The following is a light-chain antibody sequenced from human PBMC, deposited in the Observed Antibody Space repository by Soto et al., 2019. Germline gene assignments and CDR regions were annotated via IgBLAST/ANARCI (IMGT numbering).Light chain of an antibody. CDR1: QTITNY. CDR2: ATD. Sequence: DIQMTQSPSSLSASVGDRFTITGRASQTITNYLNWYQQQSGKAPKLLIYATDTLQSGVPSRFSGSGSGTDYTLTISSLQPEDFATYYCQQSYNTPQTFGQGTKVDIK. V-gene: IGKV1-39*01. CDR3: QQSYNTPQT. J-gene: IGKJ1*01.